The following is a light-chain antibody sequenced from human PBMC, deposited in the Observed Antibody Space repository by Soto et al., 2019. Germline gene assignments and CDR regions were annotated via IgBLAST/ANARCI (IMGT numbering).Light chain of an antibody. CDR2: GAS. V-gene: IGKV3-20*01. Sequence: EIVVTQSPVTLSLSPGERATLSCRASQSVRSSYFAWYQQKPGQAPRLLIFGASTRAPGIPDRFSGSGSGTDFTLTISKLEPEDFALFYCQQYGNSPLTFGGGTKVDIK. J-gene: IGKJ4*01. CDR3: QQYGNSPLT. CDR1: QSVRSSY.